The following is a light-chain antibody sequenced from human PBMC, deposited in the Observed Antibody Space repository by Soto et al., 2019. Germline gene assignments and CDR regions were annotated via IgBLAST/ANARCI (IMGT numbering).Light chain of an antibody. CDR1: NIGSKS. CDR3: QVWDISSNHVV. J-gene: IGLJ2*01. V-gene: IGLV3-21*04. CDR2: YDS. Sequence: SYELTQPPSVSVAPGETARITCGGNNIGSKSVHWYQQKAGQAPILAMYYDSDRPSGIPERFSGSNSGNTATLTISTVEAGDEADYYCQVWDISSNHVVFGGGTKLTVL.